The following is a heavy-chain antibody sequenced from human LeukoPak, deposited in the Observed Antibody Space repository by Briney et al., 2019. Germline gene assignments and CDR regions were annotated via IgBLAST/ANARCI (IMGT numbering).Heavy chain of an antibody. CDR2: ISCNGGRT. J-gene: IGHJ4*02. Sequence: GGSLRLSCSASGFTFSSYAMHWVRQAPGKGLEYVSSISCNGGRTYYADSVKGRFTISRDNSKNTLFLQMSSLRTEDTAVYYCASPYSGYDYNFDHWGQGTLVTVSS. CDR1: GFTFSSYA. V-gene: IGHV3-64D*06. D-gene: IGHD5-12*01. CDR3: ASPYSGYDYNFDH.